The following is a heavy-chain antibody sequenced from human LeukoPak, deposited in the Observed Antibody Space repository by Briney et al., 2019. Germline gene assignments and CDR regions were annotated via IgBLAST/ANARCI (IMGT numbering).Heavy chain of an antibody. CDR2: MNPNSGYT. CDR1: GYTFINDD. D-gene: IGHD3-10*01. CDR3: ARSTVSFGEGLDS. V-gene: IGHV1-8*01. Sequence: ASVKVSCKASGYTFINDDINWVRQATGQGLEWMGWMNPNSGYTGYTQKFRGRVTMTRNTSINTAYMELSSLTSEDTAVYFCARSTVSFGEGLDSWGLGTLVIVSS. J-gene: IGHJ5*01.